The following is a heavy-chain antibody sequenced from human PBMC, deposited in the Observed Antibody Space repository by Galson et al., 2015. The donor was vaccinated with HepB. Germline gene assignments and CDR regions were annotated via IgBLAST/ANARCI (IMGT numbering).Heavy chain of an antibody. J-gene: IGHJ3*02. CDR2: ISTNSGNT. CDR1: GYTFTRNG. D-gene: IGHD3-10*02. CDR3: AGDVRYALEM. V-gene: IGHV1-18*01. Sequence: SVKVSCKASGYTFTRNGISWVRQAPGQGLEWMGWISTNSGNTYYAQKFQDRLIMTTERSTSTAYMELRSLTSDDTAFYYCAGDVRYALEMWGQGTMVTVS.